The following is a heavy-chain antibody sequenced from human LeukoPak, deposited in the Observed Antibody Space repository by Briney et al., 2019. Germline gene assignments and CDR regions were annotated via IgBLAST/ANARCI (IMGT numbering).Heavy chain of an antibody. J-gene: IGHJ3*02. CDR2: IKSDGSST. CDR3: ARGSPLYGSGTYGLDAFDI. D-gene: IGHD3-10*01. CDR1: GFTFSSYW. V-gene: IGHV3-74*01. Sequence: GGSLRLSCAASGFTFSSYWMHWVRQAPGKGLVWVSRIKSDGSSTTYADSVKGRFTISRDNAKNTLYLQMNSLRAEDTAVYYCARGSPLYGSGTYGLDAFDIGGQGTMVTVFS.